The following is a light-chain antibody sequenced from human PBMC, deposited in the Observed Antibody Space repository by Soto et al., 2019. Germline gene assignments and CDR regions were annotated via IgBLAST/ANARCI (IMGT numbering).Light chain of an antibody. Sequence: DVQMTQSPSSLSAFVGDRVTITCRASQGIAPYLAWFQQKPGKVPKLLIYATSTLQSGVPSRFSGSGSGTEFTLNITSLQPEDVATYYCQKYNSAPLTFGGGTKVEIK. CDR3: QKYNSAPLT. CDR1: QGIAPY. J-gene: IGKJ4*01. V-gene: IGKV1-27*01. CDR2: ATS.